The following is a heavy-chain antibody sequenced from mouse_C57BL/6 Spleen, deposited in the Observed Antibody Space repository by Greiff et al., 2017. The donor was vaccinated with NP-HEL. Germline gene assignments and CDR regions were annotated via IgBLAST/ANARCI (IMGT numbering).Heavy chain of an antibody. D-gene: IGHD1-1*01. CDR1: GYTFTSYW. V-gene: IGHV1-69*01. J-gene: IGHJ4*01. Sequence: VQLQQSGAELVMPGASVKLSCKASGYTFTSYWMHWVKQRPGQGLEWIGEIDPSDSYTNYNQKFKGKSTLTVDKSSSTAYMQLSSLTSEDSAVYYCARRTTVVDAMDYWGQGTSVTVSS. CDR2: IDPSDSYT. CDR3: ARRTTVVDAMDY.